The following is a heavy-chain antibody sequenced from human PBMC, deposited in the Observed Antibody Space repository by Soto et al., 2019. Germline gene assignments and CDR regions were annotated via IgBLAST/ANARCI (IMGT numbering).Heavy chain of an antibody. J-gene: IGHJ5*02. D-gene: IGHD1-26*01. V-gene: IGHV4-39*01. CDR1: GVSISSSSYY. CDR3: ARQERSGVGRLNWFDP. CDR2: IFYTGST. Sequence: SETLSLTCTVSGVSISSSSYYWGWIRQPPGEGLEWIGTIFYTGSTYYYPSLKSRVTISVDTSRNQFSLKLTSVTAAETAVYYCARQERSGVGRLNWFDPWGQGTLVTVSS.